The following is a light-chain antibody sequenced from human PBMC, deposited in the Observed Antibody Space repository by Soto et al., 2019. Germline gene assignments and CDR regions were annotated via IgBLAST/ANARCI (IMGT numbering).Light chain of an antibody. Sequence: EIVLTQSPATLSLSPGERATLSCRASQSVSSYLAWYQQKPGQASRLLIYDASNRATGIPARFSGSRSGTDFTLTISSLDPEDFAGYYCKQRNNWPLLTFGGGTKVEIK. CDR1: QSVSSY. CDR3: KQRNNWPLLT. J-gene: IGKJ4*02. V-gene: IGKV3-11*01. CDR2: DAS.